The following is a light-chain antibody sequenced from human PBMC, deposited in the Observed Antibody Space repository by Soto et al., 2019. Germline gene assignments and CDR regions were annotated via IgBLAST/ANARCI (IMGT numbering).Light chain of an antibody. CDR2: AAS. CDR3: QTYGDSLFT. Sequence: EIVLTQSPGTLSLSPGERATLSCRASQRVSNSLVAWYQQKPGQAPRPLISAASSRATDIPDRFSGSGSGTDFTLTISSLEPEDFAVYYCQTYGDSLFTFGPGTKVETK. V-gene: IGKV3-20*01. CDR1: QRVSNSL. J-gene: IGKJ3*01.